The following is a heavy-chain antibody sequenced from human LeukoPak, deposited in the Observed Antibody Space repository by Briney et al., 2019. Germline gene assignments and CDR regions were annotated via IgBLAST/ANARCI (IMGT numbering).Heavy chain of an antibody. D-gene: IGHD3-9*01. CDR2: IKQDGSEK. CDR3: ARDEIYYDILTGYRHFDY. CDR1: GFTFSDYY. V-gene: IGHV3-7*01. J-gene: IGHJ4*02. Sequence: PGGSLRLSCAASGFTFSDYYMNWIRQAPGKGLEWVANIKQDGSEKKYLDSVKGRFTISRDNAKNSMYLQMNSLRAEDTAVYYCARDEIYYDILTGYRHFDYWGQGTLVTVFS.